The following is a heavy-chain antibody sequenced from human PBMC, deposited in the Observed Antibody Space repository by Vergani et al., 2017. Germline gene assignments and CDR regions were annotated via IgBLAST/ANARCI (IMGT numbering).Heavy chain of an antibody. CDR1: GGSISSYY. J-gene: IGHJ5*02. V-gene: IGHV4-4*07. CDR2: IYTRGST. CDR3: ARASACSGGSCYSGFDP. Sequence: QVQLQESGPGLMTPSETLSLTCTVSGGSISSYYWSWIRQPAGKGLEWIGRIYTRGSTNYNPSLKSRVTLSVDTSKNQFSLKLSSVTAADTAVYYCARASACSGGSCYSGFDPWGQGTLVTVSS. D-gene: IGHD2-15*01.